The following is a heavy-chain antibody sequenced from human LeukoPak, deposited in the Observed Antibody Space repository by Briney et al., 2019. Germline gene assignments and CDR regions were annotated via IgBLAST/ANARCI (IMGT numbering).Heavy chain of an antibody. CDR1: AFNFTAYW. Sequence: GGSLRLSCGSTAFNFTAYWMHWVCQDPRQGLLWVARINSDGTTTNYADSVKRRFTISRDNAKNTLFLQMNSLRAEDTAVYFCAVSNGGYSPWGQGALVTVSS. J-gene: IGHJ5*02. CDR3: AVSNGGYSP. V-gene: IGHV3-74*01. D-gene: IGHD2-8*01. CDR2: INSDGTTT.